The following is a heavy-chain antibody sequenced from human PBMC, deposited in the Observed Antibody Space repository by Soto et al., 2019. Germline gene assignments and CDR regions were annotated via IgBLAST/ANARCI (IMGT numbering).Heavy chain of an antibody. V-gene: IGHV3-23*01. D-gene: IGHD3-16*02. CDR2: ISGSGGST. CDR1: GFTFSSYA. CDR3: AKVTGRGGKVWGSYH. J-gene: IGHJ4*02. Sequence: GGSLRLSCAASGFTFSSYAMSWVRQAPGKGLEWVSAISGSGGSTYYADSVKGRFTISRDNSKNTLYLQMNSLRAEDTAVYYCAKVTGRGGKVWGSYHWGQGTLVTVSS.